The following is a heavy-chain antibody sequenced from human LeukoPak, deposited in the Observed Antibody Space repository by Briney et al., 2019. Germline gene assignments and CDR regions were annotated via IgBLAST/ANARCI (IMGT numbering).Heavy chain of an antibody. Sequence: PSQTLSLTCAVSGGSISSGGYYWSWIRQHPGKGLEWIGYIFYNGNTYYNPSLKSRVTISGDTSKNQFSLKLSSVTAADTAVYYCARRVVSAGYFDYWGQGTLVTVSS. CDR3: ARRVVSAGYFDY. J-gene: IGHJ4*02. CDR1: GGSISSGGYY. V-gene: IGHV4-31*11. CDR2: IFYNGNT. D-gene: IGHD2-2*01.